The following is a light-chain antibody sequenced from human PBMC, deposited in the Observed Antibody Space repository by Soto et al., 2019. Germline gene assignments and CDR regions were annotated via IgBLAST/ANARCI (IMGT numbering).Light chain of an antibody. V-gene: IGKV3-15*01. CDR2: GAS. CDR1: QSVGSA. CDR3: QQYKNSPPLT. Sequence: EIVMTQSPATLSVSPGETATLSCRASQSVGSAVAWYQHKPGQAPRLLIVGASIRATGVPGRFSGGGSGTEFTLTISSLQSEDFAAYYCQQYKNSPPLTFGGGTTVDIK. J-gene: IGKJ4*01.